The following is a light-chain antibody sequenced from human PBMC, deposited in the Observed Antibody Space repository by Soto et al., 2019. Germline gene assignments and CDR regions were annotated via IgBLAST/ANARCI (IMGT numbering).Light chain of an antibody. CDR3: VSFTSSTTYV. Sequence: QSALTQPASVSASPGQSITISCTGTSSDVGGPNFVSWYQQHPGKPPKLIIYDVATRPSGVSNRFSGSKSGSTASLIISRLQTEDEADYYCVSFTSSTTYVFGSGTKLTVL. V-gene: IGLV2-14*03. CDR1: SSDVGGPNF. CDR2: DVA. J-gene: IGLJ1*01.